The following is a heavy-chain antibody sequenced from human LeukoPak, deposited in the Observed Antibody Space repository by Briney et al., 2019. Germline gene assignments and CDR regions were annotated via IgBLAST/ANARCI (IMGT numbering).Heavy chain of an antibody. CDR1: GLTFSTFS. Sequence: GGSLRLSCAASGLTFSTFSMNWVRQAPGKGLEWVSYICGGSDVIHYADSVKGRFTISRDNTKKSLYLEMNSLRAEDTAVYYCVRVRYSSSSHYMDVWGKGTTVTVSS. CDR2: ICGGSDVI. D-gene: IGHD6-6*01. J-gene: IGHJ6*03. V-gene: IGHV3-48*04. CDR3: VRVRYSSSSHYMDV.